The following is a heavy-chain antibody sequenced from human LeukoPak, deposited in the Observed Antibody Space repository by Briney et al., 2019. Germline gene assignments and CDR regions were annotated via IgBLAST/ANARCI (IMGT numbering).Heavy chain of an antibody. CDR2: ISSGTSTI. CDR3: ARDQWLVYYFDY. CDR1: GFTFSSSA. Sequence: GGSLRLSCAASGFTFSSSAMNWVRQAPGKGLEWVSYISSGTSTIYYADSVKGRFTISRDNAKNSLYLQMNSLRAEDTAVYYCARDQWLVYYFDYWGQGTLVTVSS. V-gene: IGHV3-48*04. D-gene: IGHD6-19*01. J-gene: IGHJ4*02.